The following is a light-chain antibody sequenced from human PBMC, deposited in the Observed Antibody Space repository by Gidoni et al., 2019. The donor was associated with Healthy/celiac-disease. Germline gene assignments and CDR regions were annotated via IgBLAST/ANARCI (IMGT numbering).Light chain of an antibody. CDR2: WAS. CDR1: QSVLYSSNNKNY. J-gene: IGKJ4*01. Sequence: DIVMTKSPDSLAVSLGERATINCKSSQSVLYSSNNKNYLAWYQQKPGQPPTLLIYWASTRESGVPDRFSGSGSGTDFTLTISSLQAEDVAVYYCQQYYSTPLTFGGGTKVEIK. V-gene: IGKV4-1*01. CDR3: QQYYSTPLT.